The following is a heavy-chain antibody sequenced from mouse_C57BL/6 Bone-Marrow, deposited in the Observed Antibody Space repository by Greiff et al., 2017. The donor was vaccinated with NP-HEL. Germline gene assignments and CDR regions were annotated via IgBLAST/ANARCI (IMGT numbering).Heavy chain of an antibody. Sequence: VQLQQSGAELARPGASVKLSCKASGYTFTSYGISWVKQRTGQGLAWIGEIYPRSGTTYYNAKFKGTATLTADKSSSTAYMELRRLTSEDSAVYFCARSRTTEYYFDDWGKGTTLTVSS. CDR2: IYPRSGTT. D-gene: IGHD1-1*01. CDR1: GYTFTSYG. V-gene: IGHV1-81*01. CDR3: ARSRTTEYYFDD. J-gene: IGHJ2*01.